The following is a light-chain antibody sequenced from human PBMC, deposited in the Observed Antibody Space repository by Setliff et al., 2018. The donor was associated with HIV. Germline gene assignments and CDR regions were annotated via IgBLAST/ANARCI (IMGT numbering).Light chain of an antibody. V-gene: IGLV2-14*03. CDR3: SSYTNSITLYV. CDR1: SSDIGGYNY. Sequence: QSVLTQPASVSGSPGQSITISCTGTSSDIGGYNYVSWYQQHPGKAPKLMIFDVTNRPSGVSSRFSGSKSGNTASLTISGLQAEDEADYYCSSYTNSITLYVFGSGTKVTVL. J-gene: IGLJ1*01. CDR2: DVT.